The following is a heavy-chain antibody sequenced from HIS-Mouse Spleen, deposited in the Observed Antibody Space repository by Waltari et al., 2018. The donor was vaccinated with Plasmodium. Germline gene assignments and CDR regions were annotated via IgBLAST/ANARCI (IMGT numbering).Heavy chain of an antibody. CDR3: ARDDAGQLELDY. V-gene: IGHV3-21*01. CDR2: ISSSSSYI. CDR1: GFTFGRYS. D-gene: IGHD1-1*01. Sequence: EVQLVESGGGLVKPGGSLRLSCAASGFTFGRYSMNWVRQARGKGLEWVSSISSSSSYIYYADSVKGRFTISRDNAKNSLYLQMNSLRAEDTAVYYCARDDAGQLELDYWGQGTLVTVSS. J-gene: IGHJ4*02.